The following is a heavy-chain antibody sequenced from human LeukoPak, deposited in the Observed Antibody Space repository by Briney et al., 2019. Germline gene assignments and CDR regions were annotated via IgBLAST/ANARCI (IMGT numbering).Heavy chain of an antibody. CDR2: IKEDGSKK. J-gene: IGHJ4*02. CDR3: SRSLDY. CDR1: GFPFSDYW. Sequence: PGGSLRLSCAAPGFPFSDYWMDWVRQAPGKGMEWVANIKEDGSKKSYADSVKGRFTISRDNAKSSLYLQMYSLRADDTAVYYCSRSLDYWGQGALVTVSS. V-gene: IGHV3-7*01.